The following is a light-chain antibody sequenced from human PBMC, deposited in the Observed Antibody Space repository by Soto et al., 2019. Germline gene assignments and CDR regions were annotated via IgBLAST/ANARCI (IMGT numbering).Light chain of an antibody. CDR1: QGISNE. CDR3: QQHNSFSIT. J-gene: IGKJ5*01. Sequence: IQMTQSPSSLSASVGDRVTITCRASQGISNELGWYQQRPGKAPKVLIYGASNLQSGVPSRFSGSASGTDFTLTISSLQPEDFATYYCQQHNSFSITFGQGTRLEIK. V-gene: IGKV1-17*01. CDR2: GAS.